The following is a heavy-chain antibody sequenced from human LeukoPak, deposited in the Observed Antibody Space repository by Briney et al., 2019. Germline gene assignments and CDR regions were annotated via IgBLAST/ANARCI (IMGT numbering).Heavy chain of an antibody. CDR3: ARVVGATARTFDY. D-gene: IGHD1-26*01. Sequence: SGGSLRLSCAASGFTFSSYSMNWVRQAPGKGLEWVSSISSSSSYIYYADSVKGRFTISRDNAKNSLYLQMNSLRAEDTAVYYCARVVGATARTFDYWGQGTLVTVSS. J-gene: IGHJ4*02. CDR1: GFTFSSYS. CDR2: ISSSSSYI. V-gene: IGHV3-21*01.